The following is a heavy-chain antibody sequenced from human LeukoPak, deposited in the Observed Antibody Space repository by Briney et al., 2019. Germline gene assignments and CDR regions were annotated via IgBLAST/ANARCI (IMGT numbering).Heavy chain of an antibody. V-gene: IGHV3-21*01. J-gene: IGHJ4*02. D-gene: IGHD3-22*01. CDR2: ISSSSSYI. CDR1: GFTFSSYG. Sequence: PGGSLRLSCAASGFTFSSYGMHWVRQAPGKGLEWVSSISSSSSYIYYADSVKGRFTISRDNAKNSLYLQMNSLRAEDTAVYYCARVRDYYDSSGFSFDYWGQGTLVTVSS. CDR3: ARVRDYYDSSGFSFDY.